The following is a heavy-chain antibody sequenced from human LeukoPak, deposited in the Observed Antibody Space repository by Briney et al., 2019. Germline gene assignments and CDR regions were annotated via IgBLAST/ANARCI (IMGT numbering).Heavy chain of an antibody. CDR1: GYSLSSGYY. D-gene: IGHD3-9*01. CDR2: IYHSGST. Sequence: SETLSLTCTVSGYSLSSGYYWGWIRQPPGKGLEWIGSIYHSGSTYYNPSLKSRVTISVDTSKNQFSLKLSSVTAADTAVYYCARASHRSHDTIYGMDVWGQGTTVIVSS. CDR3: ARASHRSHDTIYGMDV. V-gene: IGHV4-38-2*02. J-gene: IGHJ6*02.